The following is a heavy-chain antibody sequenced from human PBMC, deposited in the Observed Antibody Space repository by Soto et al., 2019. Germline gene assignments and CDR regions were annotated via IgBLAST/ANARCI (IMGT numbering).Heavy chain of an antibody. CDR2: INHSGST. CDR3: ARGEPRFMEWLLLSEYFDP. V-gene: IGHV4-34*01. CDR1: GGSFSSYY. J-gene: IGHJ5*02. D-gene: IGHD3-3*01. Sequence: QVQLQQWGAGLLKPSDTLSLTCAVYGGSFSSYYWSWIRQPPGKGLEWIGVINHSGSTNYDPSLKSRVTISIDTSKNQVALTLSSVTAADTAVYYCARGEPRFMEWLLLSEYFDPWGQGTLVTVSS.